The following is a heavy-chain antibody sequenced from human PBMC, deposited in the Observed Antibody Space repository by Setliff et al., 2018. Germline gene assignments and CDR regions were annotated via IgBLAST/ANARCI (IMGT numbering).Heavy chain of an antibody. Sequence: PSETLSLTCTVPGASISSYYWSWIRQPPGKGLEWIGYIYYGGTTNYNPSLKSRVSISLDTSKSQFSLRLSSLTAADTAVYYCARHRRDSSGNYFVGLYYFDYWGQGTPVTVSS. J-gene: IGHJ4*02. CDR1: GASISSYY. V-gene: IGHV4-59*08. D-gene: IGHD3-22*01. CDR2: IYYGGTT. CDR3: ARHRRDSSGNYFVGLYYFDY.